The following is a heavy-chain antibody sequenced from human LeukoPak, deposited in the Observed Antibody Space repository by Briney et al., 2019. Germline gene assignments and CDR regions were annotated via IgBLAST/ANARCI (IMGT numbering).Heavy chain of an antibody. J-gene: IGHJ1*01. Sequence: PSETLSLTCTVSSGSTSGYYWSWIRQPPGKGLEWVGYISYSGSTNYNPSLKSRVTISVDTSKNQFSLKLSSVTAADTAIYYCARDEYSSSNRGSEYFQHWGQGTLVTVSS. V-gene: IGHV4-59*01. D-gene: IGHD6-6*01. CDR1: SGSTSGYY. CDR2: ISYSGST. CDR3: ARDEYSSSNRGSEYFQH.